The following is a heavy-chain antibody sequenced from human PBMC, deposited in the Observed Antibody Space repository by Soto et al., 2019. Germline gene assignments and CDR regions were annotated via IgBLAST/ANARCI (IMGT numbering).Heavy chain of an antibody. J-gene: IGHJ4*02. V-gene: IGHV4-39*01. CDR1: GCSISSNRYS. CDR3: GRHRAPNRLHLTGVIEY. D-gene: IGHD3-9*01. Sequence: SETLDLTCMVSGCSISSNRYSWGWISQRPGTAREWIGSLYYSGSTYYNPSPKSRVTISVDTSKNQFSLKMSSVPAADTAVYYCGRHRAPNRLHLTGVIEYWGQGTLVTVSS. CDR2: LYYSGST.